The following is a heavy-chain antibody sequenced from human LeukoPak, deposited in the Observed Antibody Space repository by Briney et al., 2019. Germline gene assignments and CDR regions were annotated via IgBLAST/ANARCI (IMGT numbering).Heavy chain of an antibody. CDR1: GGSISSGEYY. CDR3: AREIGSTPARDY. V-gene: IGHV4-30-4*01. Sequence: SETLSLTCTVSGGSISSGEYYWSWIRQPPGTGLEWIGYIYYSGSTYYNPSLKSRVTISVDTSKNQFSLKLSSVTAADTAVYYCAREIGSTPARDYWGQGTLVTVSS. D-gene: IGHD2-2*01. CDR2: IYYSGST. J-gene: IGHJ4*02.